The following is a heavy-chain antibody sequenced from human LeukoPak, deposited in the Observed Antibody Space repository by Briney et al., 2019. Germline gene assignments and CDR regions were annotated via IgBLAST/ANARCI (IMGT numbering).Heavy chain of an antibody. D-gene: IGHD3-10*01. Sequence: PGGSLRLSCAASGFTFSSYGMHWVRQAPGKGLEWVAFIRYDGSNKYYADSVKGRFTISRDNSKNTLYLQMNSLRAEDTAVYYCAKASSGSYYNSPGYYYYYMDVWGKGTTVTISS. CDR3: AKASSGSYYNSPGYYYYYMDV. V-gene: IGHV3-30*02. CDR2: IRYDGSNK. J-gene: IGHJ6*03. CDR1: GFTFSSYG.